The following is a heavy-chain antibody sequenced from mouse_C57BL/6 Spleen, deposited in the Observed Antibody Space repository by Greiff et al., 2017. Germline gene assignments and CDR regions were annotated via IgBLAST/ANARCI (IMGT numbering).Heavy chain of an antibody. J-gene: IGHJ2*01. CDR2: IRLKSDNYAT. CDR1: GFTFSNYW. Sequence: EVMLVESGGGLVQPGGSMKLSCVASGFTFSNYWMNWVRQSPEKGLEWVAQIRLKSDNYATHYAESVKGRFTISRDDSKSSVYLQMNNLRAEDTGIYYCTGITTGVDYWGQGTTLTVSS. CDR3: TGITTGVDY. V-gene: IGHV6-3*01. D-gene: IGHD1-1*01.